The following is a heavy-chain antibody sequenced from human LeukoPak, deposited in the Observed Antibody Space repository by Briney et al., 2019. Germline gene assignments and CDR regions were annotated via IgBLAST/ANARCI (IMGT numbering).Heavy chain of an antibody. CDR2: INQDGSEK. CDR3: ARGRTGLYSVVTHFDY. D-gene: IGHD3-22*01. CDR1: GFTFSSYW. Sequence: GSLRLSCAASGFTFSSYWMSWVRQAPGKGLEWVVNINQDGSEKYYVDSVKGRFTISRDNAKNSLYLQMNSLRAEDTAVYYCARGRTGLYSVVTHFDYWGQGTLVTVSS. V-gene: IGHV3-7*03. J-gene: IGHJ4*02.